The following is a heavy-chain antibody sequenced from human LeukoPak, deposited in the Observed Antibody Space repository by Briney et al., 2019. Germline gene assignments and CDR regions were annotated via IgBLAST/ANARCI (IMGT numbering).Heavy chain of an antibody. V-gene: IGHV3-30*02. CDR2: IRDDGSNK. CDR1: GFTFSSYG. CDR3: ARDLGPPTYDFWSGYYYYYYYMDV. Sequence: GGSLRLSCAASGFTFSSYGMHWVRQAPGKGLEWVAFIRDDGSNKYYADSVKGRFTISRDNSKNTLYLQMNSLRAEDTAVYYCARDLGPPTYDFWSGYYYYYYYMDVRGKGTTVTVSS. J-gene: IGHJ6*03. D-gene: IGHD3-3*01.